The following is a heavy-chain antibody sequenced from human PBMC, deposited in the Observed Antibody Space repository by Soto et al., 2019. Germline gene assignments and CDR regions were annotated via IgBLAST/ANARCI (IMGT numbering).Heavy chain of an antibody. J-gene: IGHJ4*02. CDR3: ASQVNSGTRLYYFEY. V-gene: IGHV4-59*01. CDR1: GGSISSYY. Sequence: SETLSLTCTGSGGSISSYYWSWIRQPPGKGLEWIGYIYYSGSTNYNPSLKSRVTISVDTSKNQFSLKLSSVTAADTAVYYCASQVNSGTRLYYFEYWGQGTRVTGYS. D-gene: IGHD1-7*01. CDR2: IYYSGST.